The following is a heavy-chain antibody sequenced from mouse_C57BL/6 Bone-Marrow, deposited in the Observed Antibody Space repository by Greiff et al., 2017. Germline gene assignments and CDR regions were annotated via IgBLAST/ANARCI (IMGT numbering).Heavy chain of an antibody. CDR2: IYPGSGST. J-gene: IGHJ3*01. CDR3: ARETLGYLPAY. Sequence: VQLQQPGAELVKPGASVKMSCKASGYTFTSYWITWVKQRPGQGLEWIGDIYPGSGSTNYNEKFKSKATLTGDTSSSTAYMQLSSLTSEDSAVYYCARETLGYLPAYWGQGTLVTVSA. D-gene: IGHD2-2*01. CDR1: GYTFTSYW. V-gene: IGHV1-55*01.